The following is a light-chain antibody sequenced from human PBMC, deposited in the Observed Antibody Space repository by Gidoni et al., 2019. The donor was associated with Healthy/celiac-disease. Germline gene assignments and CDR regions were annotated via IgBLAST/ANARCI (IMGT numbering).Light chain of an antibody. CDR1: QSVSSY. J-gene: IGKJ3*01. Sequence: EIVLTQSPATLSMSPGERATLSCRASQSVSSYLAWYQQKPGQAPRLLIYDASNRATGIPARFSGGGSGTDFTLTISSLEPEDFAVYYCHQRRSLGPGTKVDIK. CDR2: DAS. V-gene: IGKV3-11*01. CDR3: HQRRS.